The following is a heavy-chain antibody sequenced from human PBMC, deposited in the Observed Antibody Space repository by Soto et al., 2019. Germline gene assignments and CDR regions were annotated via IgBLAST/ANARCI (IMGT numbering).Heavy chain of an antibody. D-gene: IGHD1-20*01. V-gene: IGHV4-34*01. CDR1: GGSFSGYY. J-gene: IGHJ6*03. CDR3: ARGSDNWNYMDV. CDR2: INHSGST. Sequence: SETLSLTCAVYGGSFSGYYWSWIRQPPGKGLEWIGEINHSGSTNYNPSLKSRVTISVDTSKNQFSLKLSSVTAADTAVYYCARGSDNWNYMDVWGKGTTVTVSS.